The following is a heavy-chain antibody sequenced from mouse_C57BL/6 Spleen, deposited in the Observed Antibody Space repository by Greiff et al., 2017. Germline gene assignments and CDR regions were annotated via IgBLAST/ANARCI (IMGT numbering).Heavy chain of an antibody. CDR2: FYPGSGSI. D-gene: IGHD2-5*01. Sequence: QVQLQQSGAELVKPGASVKLSCKASGYTFTEYTIHWVKQRSGQGLEWIGWFYPGSGSIKYNEKFKDKATLIADKSSSTVYMELSRWTAEDSAVYFCERHEGGYSNRHWYFDVWGTGTTVTVSS. J-gene: IGHJ1*03. V-gene: IGHV1-62-2*01. CDR1: GYTFTEYT. CDR3: ERHEGGYSNRHWYFDV.